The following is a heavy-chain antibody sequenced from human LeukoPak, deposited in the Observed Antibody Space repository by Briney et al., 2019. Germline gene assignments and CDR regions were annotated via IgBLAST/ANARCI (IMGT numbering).Heavy chain of an antibody. CDR3: ARGYGDYVEGSYYYYYGMDV. J-gene: IGHJ6*02. CDR2: INHSGST. V-gene: IGHV4-34*01. CDR1: GGSFSGYY. Sequence: SETLSLTCAVYGGSFSGYYWSWIRQPPGKGLEWIGEINHSGSTNYNPSLKSRATISVDTSKNQFSLKLSSVTAADTAVYYCARGYGDYVEGSYYYYYGMDVWGQGTTVTVSS. D-gene: IGHD4-17*01.